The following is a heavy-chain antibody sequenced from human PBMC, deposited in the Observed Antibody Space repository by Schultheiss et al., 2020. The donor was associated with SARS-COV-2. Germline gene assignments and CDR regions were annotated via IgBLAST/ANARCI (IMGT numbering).Heavy chain of an antibody. CDR2: INHSGST. D-gene: IGHD3-3*01. CDR1: GGSISSGGYY. Sequence: SETLSLTCTVSGGSISSGGYYWSWIRQPPGKGLEWIGEINHSGSTNYNPSLKSRVTISVDTSKNQFSLKLSSVTAADTAVYYCARVPYYAPLGWFDPWGQGTLVTVSS. J-gene: IGHJ5*02. V-gene: IGHV4-39*07. CDR3: ARVPYYAPLGWFDP.